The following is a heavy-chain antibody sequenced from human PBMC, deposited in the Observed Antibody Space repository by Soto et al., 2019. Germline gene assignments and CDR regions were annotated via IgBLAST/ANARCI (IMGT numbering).Heavy chain of an antibody. V-gene: IGHV6-1*01. Sequence: SQTLSLTCAISGDSVPSNSAAWNWIRQSPSRGLEWLGRTYYRSKWYNDYAVSVKSRITINPDTSKNHFSLQLRSVTAADTAVYYCARVGGDDFGDSGGFDYWGQGTLVTVSS. D-gene: IGHD4-17*01. J-gene: IGHJ4*02. CDR2: TYYRSKWYN. CDR3: ARVGGDDFGDSGGFDY. CDR1: GDSVPSNSAA.